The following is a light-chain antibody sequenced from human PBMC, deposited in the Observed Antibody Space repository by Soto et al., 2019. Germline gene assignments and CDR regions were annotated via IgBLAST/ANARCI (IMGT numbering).Light chain of an antibody. V-gene: IGKV3-20*01. J-gene: IGKJ1*01. Sequence: EIVLTQSPGTLSLSPGERATLSCRASQSVSSSYLVWYQQKPGQAPRLLIYGASSRATGIPDRFSGSGSGTDFTLTISRLEPEDVAVYYCQQLRTFGQGTKVGIK. CDR2: GAS. CDR3: QQLRT. CDR1: QSVSSSY.